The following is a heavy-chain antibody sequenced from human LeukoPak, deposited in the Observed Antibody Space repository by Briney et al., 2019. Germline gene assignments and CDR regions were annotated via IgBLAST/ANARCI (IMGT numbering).Heavy chain of an antibody. CDR2: INWNGGST. CDR1: GFTFDDYG. CDR3: ARHSIAAAGLLYYYYYMDV. D-gene: IGHD6-13*01. V-gene: IGHV3-20*04. Sequence: RPGGSLRLSCAASGFTFDDYGMSWVRQAPGKGLEWVSGINWNGGSTGYADSVKGRFTISRDNAKNSLYLQMNSLRAEDTAVYYCARHSIAAAGLLYYYYYMDVWGKGTTVTVSS. J-gene: IGHJ6*03.